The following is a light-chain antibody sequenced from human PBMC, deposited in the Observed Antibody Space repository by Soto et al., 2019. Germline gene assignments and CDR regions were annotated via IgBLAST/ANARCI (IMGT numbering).Light chain of an antibody. Sequence: DIQMTQSPSSLSASVGDRVNITCRASQSIANYLNWYQQKPGKAPNLLIYAASSLQSGVPSRFSGSGSGTDFTLTIRSLQPEDFATYYCQQSYNTRTFGQGTKVEIK. CDR1: QSIANY. J-gene: IGKJ1*01. V-gene: IGKV1-39*01. CDR2: AAS. CDR3: QQSYNTRT.